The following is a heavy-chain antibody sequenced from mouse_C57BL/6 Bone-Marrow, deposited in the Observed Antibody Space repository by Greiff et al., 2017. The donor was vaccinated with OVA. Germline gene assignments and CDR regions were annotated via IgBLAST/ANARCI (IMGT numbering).Heavy chain of an antibody. D-gene: IGHD2-3*01. CDR1: GYTFTSYW. CDR3: ARGEDDGYYVYWYFDV. CDR2: IYPGSGST. J-gene: IGHJ1*03. V-gene: IGHV1-55*01. Sequence: QVQLQQPGAELVKPGASVKMSCKASGYTFTSYWITWVKQRPGQGLEWIGDIYPGSGSTNYNEKFKSKATLTVDTSSSTAYMQRSSLTSEDSAVYYCARGEDDGYYVYWYFDVWGTGTTVTVSS.